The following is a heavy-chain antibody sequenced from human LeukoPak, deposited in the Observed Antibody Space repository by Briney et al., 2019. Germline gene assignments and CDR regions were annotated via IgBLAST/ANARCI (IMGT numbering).Heavy chain of an antibody. J-gene: IGHJ4*02. CDR2: ISSSSSYI. D-gene: IGHD3-16*01. CDR3: AREWGGYFDY. Sequence: PGGSLRLSCAASGFTFSSYSMNWVRQAPGKGLEWVSSISSSSSYIYYADSMKGRFTISRDNAKNSLYLQMNSLRAEDTAVYYCAREWGGYFDYWGQGTLVTVSS. V-gene: IGHV3-21*01. CDR1: GFTFSSYS.